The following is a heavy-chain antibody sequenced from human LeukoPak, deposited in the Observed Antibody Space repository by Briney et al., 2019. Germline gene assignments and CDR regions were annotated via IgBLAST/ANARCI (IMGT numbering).Heavy chain of an antibody. V-gene: IGHV3-21*01. J-gene: IGHJ1*01. D-gene: IGHD1-26*01. Sequence: GGSLRLSCAGSGITFSTYWMHWVRQAPGKGLEWVSSISSSSSYISYADSVKGRFTISRDNAKNSLYLQMNSLRAEDTAVYYCARDDYSGSEFQHWGQGTLVTVSS. CDR1: GITFSTYW. CDR2: ISSSSSYI. CDR3: ARDDYSGSEFQH.